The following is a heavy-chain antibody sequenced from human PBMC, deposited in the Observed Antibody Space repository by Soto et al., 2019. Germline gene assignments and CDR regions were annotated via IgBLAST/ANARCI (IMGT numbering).Heavy chain of an antibody. J-gene: IGHJ4*02. D-gene: IGHD2-8*01. Sequence: QVQLQESGPGLVKPSQTLSLTCTVSGGSISSGGYYWSWIRQHPGKGLEWIGYIYYSGSTYYNPSLKSRVTISVGTSKNQFSLKLSSVTAADTAVYYCARDPPYCTNGVCPLGYWGQGTLVTVSS. V-gene: IGHV4-31*03. CDR3: ARDPPYCTNGVCPLGY. CDR1: GGSISSGGYY. CDR2: IYYSGST.